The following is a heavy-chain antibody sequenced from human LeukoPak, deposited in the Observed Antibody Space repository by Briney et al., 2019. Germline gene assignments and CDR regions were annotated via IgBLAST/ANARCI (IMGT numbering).Heavy chain of an antibody. Sequence: SGTLSLTCGVSGGSIYSHYLGWIRQPPGKGLEWIGDIYYKGNTNYNPSLKSRVTISLDTSKNHLSLTLTSVVAADTAIYYCMRRDTGWNYSDYWGQGILVTVSS. CDR3: MRRDTGWNYSDY. J-gene: IGHJ4*02. D-gene: IGHD6-19*01. CDR2: IYYKGNT. V-gene: IGHV4-59*08. CDR1: GGSIYSHY.